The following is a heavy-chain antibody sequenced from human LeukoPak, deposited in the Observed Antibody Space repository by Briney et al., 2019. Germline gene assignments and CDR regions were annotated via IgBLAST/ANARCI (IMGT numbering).Heavy chain of an antibody. V-gene: IGHV3-23*01. CDR3: AKRGVVIRVILVGFHKEANYFDS. CDR2: ISDSGGRT. D-gene: IGHD3-22*01. CDR1: GITLSNYG. Sequence: GGSLRLSCAISGITLSNYGMSWVRQAPGKGLEWVAGISDSGGRTNYAGSVKGRFTISRDNPKNRLYLQMNSLRVEDTAVYFCAKRGVVIRVILVGFHKEANYFDSWGQGALVTVSS. J-gene: IGHJ4*02.